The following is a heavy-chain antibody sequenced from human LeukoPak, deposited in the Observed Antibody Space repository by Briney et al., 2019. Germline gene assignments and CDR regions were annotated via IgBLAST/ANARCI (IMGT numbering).Heavy chain of an antibody. V-gene: IGHV3-30*04. CDR1: GFTFSSYA. Sequence: GGSLRLSCAASGFTFSSYAMQWVRQAPGKGGEWGAVISYDGSNKYYADSVKGRFTISRDNSKNTLYLQMNSLRAEDTAVYYCARAPRRWLDYWGQGTLVTVSS. J-gene: IGHJ4*02. CDR3: ARAPRRWLDY. CDR2: ISYDGSNK. D-gene: IGHD4-23*01.